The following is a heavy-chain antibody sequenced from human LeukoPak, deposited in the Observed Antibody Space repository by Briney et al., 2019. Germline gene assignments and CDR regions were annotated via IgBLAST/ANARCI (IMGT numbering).Heavy chain of an antibody. V-gene: IGHV3-7*01. CDR1: GFTFGSYW. J-gene: IGHJ5*02. CDR3: ARESGIAAALDL. CDR2: IKQDGSEK. D-gene: IGHD6-13*01. Sequence: GGSLRLSCAASGFTFGSYWMSWVRQAPGKGLEWVANIKQDGSEKYYVDSVKGRFTISRDNAKNSLYLQMNSLRAEDTAVYYCARESGIAAALDLWGQGTLVTVSS.